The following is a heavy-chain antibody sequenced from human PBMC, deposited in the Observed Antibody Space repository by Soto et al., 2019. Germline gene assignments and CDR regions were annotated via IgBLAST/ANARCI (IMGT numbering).Heavy chain of an antibody. CDR1: GYTFTTYS. CDR3: AMDTNLLDYYFDY. J-gene: IGHJ4*02. CDR2: INPRSGRT. V-gene: IGHV1-46*01. Sequence: GPSVKVSCKASGYTFTTYSMHWVRQAPGQGLEWMGVINPRSGRTSFAQKFQGRVTMTGDTSTSTVYMELSSLRSEDTAVYYCAMDTNLLDYYFDYWGQGTLVTVSS. D-gene: IGHD3-10*01.